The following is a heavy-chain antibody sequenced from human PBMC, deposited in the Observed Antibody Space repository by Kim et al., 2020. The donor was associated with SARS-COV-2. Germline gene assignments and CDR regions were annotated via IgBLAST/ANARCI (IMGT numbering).Heavy chain of an antibody. CDR3: ARVDYSGSPHGY. J-gene: IGHJ4*02. D-gene: IGHD1-26*01. CDR2: ISKSGTTM. CDR1: GFTFSDYY. Sequence: GGSLRLSCAASGFTFSDYYMSWIRQAPGKGLEWVSYISKSGTTMSYADSVKGRFTISRDNAKRSLYLQMNSLRAEDTALYYCARVDYSGSPHGYWGQGTLVTVSS. V-gene: IGHV3-11*01.